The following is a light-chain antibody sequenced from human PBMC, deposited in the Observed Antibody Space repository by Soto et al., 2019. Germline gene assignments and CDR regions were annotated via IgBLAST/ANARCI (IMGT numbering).Light chain of an antibody. CDR3: CSYAGSYFGV. V-gene: IGLV2-11*01. J-gene: IGLJ2*01. CDR1: SSDVGGYNY. CDR2: DVS. Sequence: QSALTQPRSVSGSPGQSVTISCTGTSSDVGGYNYVSWYQQHPGKAPKLMIYDVSKRPSGVPDRLSGSKSGNTASLTISGLQAEDEADYYCCSYAGSYFGVFGGGTKLTVL.